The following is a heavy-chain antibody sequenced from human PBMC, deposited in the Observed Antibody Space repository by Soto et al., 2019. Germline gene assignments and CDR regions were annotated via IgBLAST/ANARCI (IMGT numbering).Heavy chain of an antibody. CDR2: IFSNDEK. J-gene: IGHJ4*02. D-gene: IGHD2-15*01. CDR1: GFSLSNARMG. Sequence: QVTLKESGPVLVKPTETLTLTCTVSGFSLSNARMGVSWIRQPPGKALEWLAHIFSNDEKSYSTSLKSRLTIYKDTSKSQVVLTLTNMDPVDTATYYCARILGYCSGGSCYQYFDYWGQGTLVTVSS. V-gene: IGHV2-26*01. CDR3: ARILGYCSGGSCYQYFDY.